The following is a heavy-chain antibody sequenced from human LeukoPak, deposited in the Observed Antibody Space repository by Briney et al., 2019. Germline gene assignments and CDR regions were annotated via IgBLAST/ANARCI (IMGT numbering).Heavy chain of an antibody. CDR3: ASGDTAMVAEPAWVDY. Sequence: KTSETLSLTCTVSGGSISSGDYYWSWIRQPPGKGLEWIGYIYYSGSTYYNPSLKSRVTISVDTSKNQFSLKLSSVTAADTAVYYCASGDTAMVAEPAWVDYWGQGTLVTVSS. J-gene: IGHJ4*02. D-gene: IGHD5-18*01. CDR1: GGSISSGDYY. CDR2: IYYSGST. V-gene: IGHV4-30-4*01.